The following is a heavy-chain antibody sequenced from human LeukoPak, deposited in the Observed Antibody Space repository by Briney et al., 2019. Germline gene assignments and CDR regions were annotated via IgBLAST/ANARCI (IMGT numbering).Heavy chain of an antibody. J-gene: IGHJ4*02. D-gene: IGHD3-10*01. CDR2: ISAYNGNT. CDR3: ARDRVLLWFGEFPPGSY. CDR1: GYTFTSYG. Sequence: ASVKVSCKASGYTFTSYGISWVRQAPGQGLEWMGWISAYNGNTNYGQKLQGRVTMTTDTSTSTAYMELRSLRSDDTAVYYCARDRVLLWFGEFPPGSYWGQGTLVTVSS. V-gene: IGHV1-18*01.